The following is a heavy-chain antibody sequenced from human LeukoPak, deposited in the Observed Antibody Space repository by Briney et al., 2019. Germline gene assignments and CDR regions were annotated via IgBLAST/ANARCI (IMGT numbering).Heavy chain of an antibody. CDR2: SYSSGRT. D-gene: IGHD4-17*01. V-gene: IGHV3-66*01. J-gene: IGHJ6*02. CDR1: GFTVSSNY. CDR3: ARDNRLAKTTTVTIYYYFGMGV. Sequence: GGSLRLSCAASGFTVSSNYMSWVRQAPGKGPEWVSVSYSSGRTYYADSVKDRFTISRDAPKNTLFPQMNSLSPEDTAVYYCARDNRLAKTTTVTIYYYFGMGVWGQGTTVTVSS.